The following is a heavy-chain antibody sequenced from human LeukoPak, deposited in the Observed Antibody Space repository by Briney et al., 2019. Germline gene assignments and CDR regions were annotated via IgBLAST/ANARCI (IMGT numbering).Heavy chain of an antibody. CDR1: GFIFSNYG. CDR3: AKLLNDYGDYYFDY. D-gene: IGHD4-17*01. J-gene: IGHJ4*02. CDR2: ISGAYST. V-gene: IGHV3-23*01. Sequence: PGGTLRLSCAASGFIFSNYGMIWVRQTPGKGLEWVSTISGAYSTYYADSVKGRFTISRDNSKNTLYLQMNSLRAEDTAVYYCAKLLNDYGDYYFDYWGQGTLVTVSS.